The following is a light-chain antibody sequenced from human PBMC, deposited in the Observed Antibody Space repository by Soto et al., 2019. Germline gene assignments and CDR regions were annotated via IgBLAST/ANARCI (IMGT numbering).Light chain of an antibody. Sequence: IVWTQSPGTLSLSHGARATLSCSASQTFTTSSLAWYQQKPGQAPRLLIYGASTRATGIPARFSGSGSGTEFTLTITSLQSEDFALYYCQQCNNWPPWTFGQGTKVDIK. CDR3: QQCNNWPPWT. V-gene: IGKV3-15*01. J-gene: IGKJ1*01. CDR1: QTFTTS. CDR2: GAS.